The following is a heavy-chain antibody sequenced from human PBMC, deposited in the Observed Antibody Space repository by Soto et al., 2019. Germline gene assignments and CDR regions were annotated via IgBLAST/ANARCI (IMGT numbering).Heavy chain of an antibody. CDR3: AKRRGAGGHFDY. CDR1: GFTFSSYA. V-gene: IGHV3-23*01. Sequence: PGGSLRLSCAAPGFTFSSYAMVWVRQGPGKGLEWVAVVSIGGSTHYADSVRGRFTISRDNSKNTLSLQMNSLTAEDTAVYFCAKRRGAGGHFDYWGQGALVTVSS. J-gene: IGHJ4*02. CDR2: VSIGGST. D-gene: IGHD2-15*01.